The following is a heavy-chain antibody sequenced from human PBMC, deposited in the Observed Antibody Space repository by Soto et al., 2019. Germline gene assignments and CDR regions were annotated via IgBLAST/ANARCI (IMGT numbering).Heavy chain of an antibody. CDR1: GDSITNSNYY. V-gene: IGHV4-39*01. CDR3: AGRNSLASVSLNFRELSNYKWIDP. J-gene: IGHJ5*02. Sequence: QLQLQESGPGLVKPSETLSLTCTVSGDSITNSNYYWGWFRQPPGKGLEWISSIYYIGSTSYNPSLKSRCTISVDTSNNQFSLNLNSVTASDTAVYYCAGRNSLASVSLNFRELSNYKWIDPWGPGTLVTVSS. CDR2: IYYIGST. D-gene: IGHD3-16*02.